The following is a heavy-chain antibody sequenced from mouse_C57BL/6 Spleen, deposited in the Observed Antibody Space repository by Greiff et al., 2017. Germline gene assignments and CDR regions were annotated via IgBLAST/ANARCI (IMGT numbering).Heavy chain of an antibody. D-gene: IGHD1-1*01. Sequence: DVKVVESGGGLVKPGGSLKLSCGASGFTFSSYSMSWGSQTSETRLVCGATSIDSVVHTYSPDNLNGRFTISRDNAKNNLYLQMSQLKSEDTAMYYCARDRGYYGSSVFAYWGQGTTLTVSS. J-gene: IGHJ2*01. CDR1: GFTFSSYS. CDR3: ARDRGYYGSSVFAY. V-gene: IGHV5-4*01. CDR2: SIDSVVHT.